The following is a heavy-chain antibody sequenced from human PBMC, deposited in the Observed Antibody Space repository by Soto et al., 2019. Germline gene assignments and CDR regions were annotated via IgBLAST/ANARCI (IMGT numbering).Heavy chain of an antibody. D-gene: IGHD2-15*01. Sequence: VASVKVSFKTSGYIFTAYSMHWVRQAPGQGLEWMGVVNPSGGSAHYAQSFEGRVTLTRDTSTSTFYMELSSLRSEDTAVYYCAREENCRGGTCYSEYFHHWGQGTLVTVSS. CDR2: VNPSGGSA. V-gene: IGHV1-46*01. CDR3: AREENCRGGTCYSEYFHH. CDR1: GYIFTAYS. J-gene: IGHJ1*01.